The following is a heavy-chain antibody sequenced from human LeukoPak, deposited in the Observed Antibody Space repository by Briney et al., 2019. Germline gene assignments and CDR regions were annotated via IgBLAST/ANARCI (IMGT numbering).Heavy chain of an antibody. V-gene: IGHV1-69*05. D-gene: IGHD1-7*01. CDR3: ARVGGAITGTTGLKNWFDP. CDR1: GGTFSSYA. J-gene: IGHJ5*02. CDR2: IIPIFGTA. Sequence: SVKVSCKASGGTFSSYAISWMRQAPGQGLEWMGGIIPIFGTANYAQKFQGRVTITTDESTSTAYMELSSLRSEDTAVYYCARVGGAITGTTGLKNWFDPWGQGTLVTVSS.